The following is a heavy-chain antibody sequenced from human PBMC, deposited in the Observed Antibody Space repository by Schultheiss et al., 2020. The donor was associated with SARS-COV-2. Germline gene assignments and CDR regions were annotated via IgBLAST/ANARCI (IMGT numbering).Heavy chain of an antibody. V-gene: IGHV4-61*01. CDR2: IHYSGTT. CDR1: GYSISSGYY. CDR3: ARENCSGGSCRFDS. Sequence: SETLSLTCAVSGYSISSGYYWSWIRQPPGKGLEWIGYIHYSGTTTYNPSLKSRVTMSVDTSRNQFSLKLNSVTAADTAVYLCARENCSGGSCRFDSWGQGTLVTVSS. J-gene: IGHJ4*02. D-gene: IGHD2-15*01.